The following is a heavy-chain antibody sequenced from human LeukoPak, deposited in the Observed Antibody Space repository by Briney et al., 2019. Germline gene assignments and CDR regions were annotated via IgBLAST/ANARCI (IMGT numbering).Heavy chain of an antibody. D-gene: IGHD4-11*01. J-gene: IGHJ4*02. Sequence: SETLSLTCAVYGGSFSGYYWSWIRQPPGKGLEWIGEINHSGSTNYNPSLKSRVTISVDTSKNQFSLKLSSVTAADTAVYYCARGYSNYAYWGQGTLVTVSS. CDR2: INHSGST. V-gene: IGHV4-34*01. CDR1: GGSFSGYY. CDR3: ARGYSNYAY.